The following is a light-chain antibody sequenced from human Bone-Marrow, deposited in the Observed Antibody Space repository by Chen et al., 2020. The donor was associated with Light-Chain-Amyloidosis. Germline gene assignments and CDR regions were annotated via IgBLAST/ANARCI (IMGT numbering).Light chain of an antibody. J-gene: IGLJ2*01. CDR3: SAYTSSSTLV. CDR2: DDS. Sequence: HSALPQPASVSGSPGQSIPLPCTGTSCDVGCYKSASLYQQHPGKAPKLMIYDDSNRPSGVSNRFSGSKSGNTASLTISGLQAEDEADYYCSAYTSSSTLVFGGGTKLTVL. CDR1: SCDVGCYKS. V-gene: IGLV2-14*01.